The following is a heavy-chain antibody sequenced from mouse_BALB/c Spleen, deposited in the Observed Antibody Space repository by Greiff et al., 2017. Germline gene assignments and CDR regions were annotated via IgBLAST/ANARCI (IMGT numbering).Heavy chain of an antibody. CDR2: INSNGGST. CDR1: GFTFSSYY. Sequence: EVMLVESGGGLVKLGGSLKLSCAASGFTFSSYYMSWVRQTPEKRLELVAAINSNGGSTYYPDTVKGRFTISRDNAKNTLYLQMSSLKSEDTALYYCARHNGISYYFDYWGQGTTLTVSS. D-gene: IGHD1-3*01. V-gene: IGHV5-6-2*01. J-gene: IGHJ2*01. CDR3: ARHNGISYYFDY.